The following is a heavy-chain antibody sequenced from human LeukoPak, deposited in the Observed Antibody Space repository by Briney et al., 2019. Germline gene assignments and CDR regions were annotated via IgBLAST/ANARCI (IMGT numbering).Heavy chain of an antibody. Sequence: SETLSLTCTVSGGSVSSGSYYWSWIRQPPGKGLEWIGYIYYSGSTNYNPSLKSRVTISVDTSKNQFSLKLSSVTAADTAVYYCARVSPLLWFGEFDYWGQGTLVTVSS. CDR3: ARVSPLLWFGEFDY. D-gene: IGHD3-10*01. CDR1: GGSVSSGSYY. V-gene: IGHV4-61*01. CDR2: IYYSGST. J-gene: IGHJ4*02.